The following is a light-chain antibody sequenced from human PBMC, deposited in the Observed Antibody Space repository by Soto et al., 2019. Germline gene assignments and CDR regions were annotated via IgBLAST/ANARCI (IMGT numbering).Light chain of an antibody. CDR3: QQYDNLPLT. J-gene: IGKJ4*01. V-gene: IGKV1-33*01. CDR1: QDISNY. CDR2: DAS. Sequence: DIQMTQSPSSLSASVGDRVTITCQASQDISNYLNWYQQKPGKAPKLLIYDASNLETGVPSRFSGSGSRTYFTFTISSLQPEDIATYYCQQYDNLPLTFGGRTKVDLK.